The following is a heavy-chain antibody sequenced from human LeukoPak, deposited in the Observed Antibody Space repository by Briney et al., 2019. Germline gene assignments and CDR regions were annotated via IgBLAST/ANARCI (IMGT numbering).Heavy chain of an antibody. D-gene: IGHD3-10*01. V-gene: IGHV3-30*02. J-gene: IGHJ6*03. CDR1: GFTFSSYG. Sequence: PGGSLRLSCAASGFTFSSYGMHWVRQAPGKGLEWVAFIRYDGSNKYYADSVKGRFTISRDNAKNSLYLQMNSLRAEDTAVYYCARAYYYGSGLMDVWGKGTTVTISS. CDR2: IRYDGSNK. CDR3: ARAYYYGSGLMDV.